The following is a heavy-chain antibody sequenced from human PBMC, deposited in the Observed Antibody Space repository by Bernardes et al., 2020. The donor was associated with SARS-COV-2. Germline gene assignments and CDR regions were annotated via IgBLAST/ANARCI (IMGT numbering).Heavy chain of an antibody. Sequence: VKVSCKASGYTFTTFGISWLRQAPGQGLEWMGWISAYNGNTDYAPKFQGRVTMTTDTSTSTTYMELRSLRSDDTAVYYCASDVPVFAISLFDCWGQGTLVTVSS. D-gene: IGHD2-8*01. CDR3: ASDVPVFAISLFDC. CDR1: GYTFTTFG. V-gene: IGHV1-18*01. J-gene: IGHJ4*02. CDR2: ISAYNGNT.